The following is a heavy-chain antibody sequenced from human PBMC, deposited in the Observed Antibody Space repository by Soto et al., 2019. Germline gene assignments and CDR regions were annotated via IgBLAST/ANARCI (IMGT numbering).Heavy chain of an antibody. CDR3: ARGSNWNYDYYYGMDV. CDR1: GGSRSNPEW. J-gene: IGHJ6*02. Sequence: SETLSLTCVVSGGSRSNPEWWSLVPQPPGRGLEWIGEIYHSGSTNSNPSLKSRVTVSVDKSKNQCSLNLSSVTAADTAVYYCARGSNWNYDYYYGMDVWGQGTTVTVSS. V-gene: IGHV4-4*02. D-gene: IGHD1-20*01. CDR2: IYHSGST.